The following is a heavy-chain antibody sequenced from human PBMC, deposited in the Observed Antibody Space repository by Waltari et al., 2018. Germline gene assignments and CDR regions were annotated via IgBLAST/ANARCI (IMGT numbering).Heavy chain of an antibody. CDR1: GGSISSYY. CDR3: ARDASGQLVRGYYYYYMDV. J-gene: IGHJ6*03. D-gene: IGHD6-6*01. CDR2: IYTSGST. V-gene: IGHV4-4*07. Sequence: QVQLQESGPGLVKPSETLSLTCTVSGGSISSYYWSWIRQPAGKGLEWIGRIYTSGSTNYNPSLKSRVTMSVDTSKNQCSLKLSSVTAADTAVYYCARDASGQLVRGYYYYYMDVWGKGTTVTISS.